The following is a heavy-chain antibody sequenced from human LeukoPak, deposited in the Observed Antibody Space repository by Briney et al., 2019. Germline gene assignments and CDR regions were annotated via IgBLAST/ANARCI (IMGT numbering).Heavy chain of an antibody. CDR3: ARSFDSSGYSYWYFDL. CDR2: IIPIFGTA. CDR1: GGTFSSYA. V-gene: IGHV1-69*05. Sequence: SVKVSCKASGGTFSSYAISWVRQAPGQGLEWMGGIIPIFGTANYAQKFQDRVTITTDESTSTAYMELSSLRSEDTAVYYCARSFDSSGYSYWYFDLWGRGTLVTVSS. J-gene: IGHJ2*01. D-gene: IGHD3-22*01.